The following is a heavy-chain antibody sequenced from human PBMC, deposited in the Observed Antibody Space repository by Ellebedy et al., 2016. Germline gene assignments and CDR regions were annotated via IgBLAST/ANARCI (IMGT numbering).Heavy chain of an antibody. D-gene: IGHD5-12*01. Sequence: SETLSLXXTVSGGSISSRSYYWAWIRQSPGKGLEYIGAIYYSGTSHHKPSLKGRATISSNTSKNQFSLKLDSVTAADSAVYYCARLLRGHDYYFYAMDVWGQGTTVTVSS. J-gene: IGHJ6*02. CDR3: ARLLRGHDYYFYAMDV. CDR1: GGSISSRSYY. CDR2: IYYSGTS. V-gene: IGHV4-39*07.